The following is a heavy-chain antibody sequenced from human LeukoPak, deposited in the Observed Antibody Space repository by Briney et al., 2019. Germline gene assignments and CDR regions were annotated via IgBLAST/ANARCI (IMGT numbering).Heavy chain of an antibody. CDR1: GGSISSGGYS. CDR3: ARGGARMAFDI. CDR2: IYHSGST. J-gene: IGHJ3*02. V-gene: IGHV4-30-2*01. D-gene: IGHD2-15*01. Sequence: SETLSLTCAVSGGSISSGGYSWSWIRQPPGKGLEWIGYIYHSGSTYYNPSLKSRVTISVDRSKNQFSLKLSSVTAADTAVHYCARGGARMAFDIWGQGTMVTVSS.